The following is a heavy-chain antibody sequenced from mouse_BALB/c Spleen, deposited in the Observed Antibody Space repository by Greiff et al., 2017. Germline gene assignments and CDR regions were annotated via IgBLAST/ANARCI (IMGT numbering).Heavy chain of an antibody. CDR2: ISSGGSYT. Sequence: EVQRVESGGGLVKPGGSLKLSCAASGFTFSSYAMSWVRQSPEKRLEWVAEISSGGSYTYYPDTVTGRFTISRDNAKNTLYLEMSSLRSEDTAMYYCARVSTMITTGYAMDYWGQGTSVTVSS. CDR1: GFTFSSYA. D-gene: IGHD2-4*01. CDR3: ARVSTMITTGYAMDY. V-gene: IGHV5-9-4*01. J-gene: IGHJ4*01.